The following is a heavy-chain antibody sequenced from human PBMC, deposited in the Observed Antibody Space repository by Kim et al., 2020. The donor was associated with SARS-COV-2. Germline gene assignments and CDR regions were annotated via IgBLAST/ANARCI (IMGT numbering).Heavy chain of an antibody. CDR1: GFTFSSYA. CDR3: AKASSDYYYYGMDV. CDR2: IWYDGSNK. V-gene: IGHV3-33*06. D-gene: IGHD3-22*01. Sequence: GGSLRLSCAASGFTFSSYAMHWVRQAPGKGLEWVAVIWYDGSNKYYADSVKGRFTISRDNSKNTLYLQMNSLRAEDTAVYYCAKASSDYYYYGMDVWGQGTTVTVSS. J-gene: IGHJ6*02.